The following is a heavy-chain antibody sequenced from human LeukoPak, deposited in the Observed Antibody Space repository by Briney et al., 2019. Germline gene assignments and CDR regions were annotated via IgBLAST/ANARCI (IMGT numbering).Heavy chain of an antibody. Sequence: SVKVSCKASGGTSNSHAISWVRQAPGQGLEWMGRIIPNLGTTNRAQNFQDRVTLTADKSTNTAYMELTSLASDDTAVYYCATTNDGGGYQWGDFFDFWGQGTLVTVSS. V-gene: IGHV1-69*04. CDR2: IIPNLGTT. CDR1: GGTSNSHA. J-gene: IGHJ4*02. D-gene: IGHD3-22*01. CDR3: ATTNDGGGYQWGDFFDF.